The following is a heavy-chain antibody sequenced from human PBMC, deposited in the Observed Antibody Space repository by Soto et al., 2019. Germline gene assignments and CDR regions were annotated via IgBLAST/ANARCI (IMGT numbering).Heavy chain of an antibody. CDR3: ARGLTSGDY. CDR2: INPNGGST. Sequence: QVQLVQSGAEVKNPGASVKVSCKASGYTFTSFYIHWVRQAPGQGLEWMSIINPNGGSTNYAQNLQGRVNLTRDTSTNTVYMELSSLRSEDTAVYYCARGLTSGDYWGQGTLVTVSS. V-gene: IGHV1-46*01. CDR1: GYTFTSFY. J-gene: IGHJ4*02.